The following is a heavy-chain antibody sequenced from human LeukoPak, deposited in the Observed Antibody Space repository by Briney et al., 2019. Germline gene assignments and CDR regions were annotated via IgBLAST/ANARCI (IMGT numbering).Heavy chain of an antibody. Sequence: GGSLRLSCAASGFTFSSYWMTWVRQAPGKGLEWVAVISYDGSNKYYADSVKGRFTISRDNSKNTLYLQMNSLRAEDTAVYYCARALIVAVTSHYYYGMDVWGQGTTVTVSS. V-gene: IGHV3-30-3*01. CDR2: ISYDGSNK. CDR3: ARALIVAVTSHYYYGMDV. J-gene: IGHJ6*02. D-gene: IGHD1-26*01. CDR1: GFTFSSYW.